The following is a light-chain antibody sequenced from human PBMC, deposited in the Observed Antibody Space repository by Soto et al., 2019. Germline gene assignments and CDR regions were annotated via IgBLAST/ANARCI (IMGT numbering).Light chain of an antibody. Sequence: QSALTQPRSVSGSPGQSVTISCTGTSSVVCAYNYVSWYQHHPGKAPKVMIYDVSERPSGVPDRFSGSKSDNKASLTISGLQAEDEADYYCCSYAGSYSWVFGGGAKLTVL. J-gene: IGLJ3*02. V-gene: IGLV2-11*01. CDR2: DVS. CDR3: CSYAGSYSWV. CDR1: SSVVCAYNY.